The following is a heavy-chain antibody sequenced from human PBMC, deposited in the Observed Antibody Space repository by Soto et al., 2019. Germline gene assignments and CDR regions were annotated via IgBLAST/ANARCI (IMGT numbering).Heavy chain of an antibody. J-gene: IGHJ1*01. CDR3: ARDPRIAVAGPERYFQH. D-gene: IGHD6-19*01. Sequence: GGSLRLSCAASGVTCSSYAMSWVRQALGKGLEWVSAISGSGVSTYYVDSVKGRFTISRDNSKNTLYLQMNSLRDEDTAVYYCARDPRIAVAGPERYFQHWGQGTLVTVSS. V-gene: IGHV3-23*01. CDR2: ISGSGVST. CDR1: GVTCSSYA.